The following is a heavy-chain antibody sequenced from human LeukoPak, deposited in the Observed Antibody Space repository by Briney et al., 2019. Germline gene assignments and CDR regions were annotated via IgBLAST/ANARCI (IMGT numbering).Heavy chain of an antibody. D-gene: IGHD2/OR15-2a*01. J-gene: IGHJ3*02. Sequence: SQTLSLTCTISGDSVSSSSVAWNWIRQSPSRGLEWLGRAYDRSKDYAVSVKGRITINSDTSKNQFSLQLNSVTPEDTAVYFCARGINSAFDIWGQGTMVTVTS. CDR3: ARGINSAFDI. CDR2: AYDRSK. CDR1: GDSVSSSSVA. V-gene: IGHV6-1*01.